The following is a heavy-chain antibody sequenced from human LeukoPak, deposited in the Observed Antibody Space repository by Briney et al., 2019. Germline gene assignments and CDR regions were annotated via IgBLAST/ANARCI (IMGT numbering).Heavy chain of an antibody. CDR3: ARGKPSIAVAGTRDY. J-gene: IGHJ4*02. CDR1: VYTVTSYD. V-gene: IGHV1-8*01. CDR2: RNPTSGNK. D-gene: IGHD6-19*01. Sequence: ASVNLSCTASVYTVTSYDINWGRHATGQGLEWMGWRNPTSGNKGYAQKFQGRVTMTRNTSISTAYMELSSLRSEDTAVYYCARGKPSIAVAGTRDYWGQGTLVTVSS.